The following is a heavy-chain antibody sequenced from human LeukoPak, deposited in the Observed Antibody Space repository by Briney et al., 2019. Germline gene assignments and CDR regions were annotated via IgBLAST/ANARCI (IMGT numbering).Heavy chain of an antibody. D-gene: IGHD3-22*01. CDR3: AKYDYYDSSGYEDRPFFY. CDR2: ISGSGGST. Sequence: GGSLRLSCAASGFTFSSYAMSWVRQAPGKGLEWVSAISGSGGSTYYADSVKGRFTISRDNYKNTLYLQMNSLRAEDTAVYYCAKYDYYDSSGYEDRPFFYWGQGTLVTVSS. CDR1: GFTFSSYA. J-gene: IGHJ4*02. V-gene: IGHV3-23*01.